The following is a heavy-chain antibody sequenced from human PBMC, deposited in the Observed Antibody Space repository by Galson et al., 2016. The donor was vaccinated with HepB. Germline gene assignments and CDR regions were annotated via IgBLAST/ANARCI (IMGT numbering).Heavy chain of an antibody. CDR3: ARAPDWFEGSGYGPPRF. D-gene: IGHD3-22*01. V-gene: IGHV4-34*01. Sequence: LSLTCAVYGGAFTAYNWNWIRQPSDKGLEWIGQMDLTGAATYNPSLGSRVTISVDPSKNQFSLKLSSVTAADTAVYYCARAPDWFEGSGYGPPRFWGQGILVTVSS. CDR2: MDLTGAA. CDR1: GGAFTAYN. J-gene: IGHJ4*02.